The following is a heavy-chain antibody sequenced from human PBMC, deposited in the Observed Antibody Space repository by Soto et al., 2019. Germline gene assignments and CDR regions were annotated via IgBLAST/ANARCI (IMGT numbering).Heavy chain of an antibody. D-gene: IGHD3-10*01. CDR1: GYSFTSHR. V-gene: IGHV5-51*01. CDR2: IYPGDSDT. Sequence: GESLKISCKGSGYSFTSHRIGWVRQMPGKGLEWMGIIYPGDSDTRYSPSFQGQVTISADKSISTSYLQRSSLMAADTAVYYCARFLWFGRRRHLDLLDAWGQGTTVTVSS. J-gene: IGHJ3*01. CDR3: ARFLWFGRRRHLDLLDA.